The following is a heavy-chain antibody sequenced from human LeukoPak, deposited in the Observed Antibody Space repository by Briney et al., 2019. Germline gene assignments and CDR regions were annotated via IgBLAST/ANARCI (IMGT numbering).Heavy chain of an antibody. CDR3: ARAPAVSGTTWFDP. CDR1: GVSMSAFY. J-gene: IGHJ5*02. CDR2: IYTTGNT. V-gene: IGHV4-4*07. D-gene: IGHD1-1*01. Sequence: PSETLSLTCTVTGVSMSAFYWSWVRQPAGKELEWLGRIYTTGNTNYNPSLKSRVTISVDTSKNQFYLRLTSVTAADTAVYYCARAPAVSGTTWFDPWGQGALVTVSS.